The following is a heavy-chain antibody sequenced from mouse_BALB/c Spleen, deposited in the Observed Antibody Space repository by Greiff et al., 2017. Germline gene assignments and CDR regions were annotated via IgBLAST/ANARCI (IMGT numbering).Heavy chain of an antibody. Sequence: EVQRVESGGGLVKPGGSLKLSCAASGFTFSDYYMYWVRQTPEKRLEWVATISDGGSYTYYPDSVKGRFTISRDNAKNTLYLQMSSLKSEDTAMYYCTRHAFAYWGQGTLVTVSA. CDR2: ISDGGSYT. CDR1: GFTFSDYY. CDR3: TRHAFAY. J-gene: IGHJ3*01. V-gene: IGHV5-4*02.